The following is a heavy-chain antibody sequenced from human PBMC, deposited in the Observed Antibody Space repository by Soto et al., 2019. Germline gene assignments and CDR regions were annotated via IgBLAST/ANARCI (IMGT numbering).Heavy chain of an antibody. CDR1: GGSFSSYA. Sequence: SVKVSCKASGGSFSSYAISCVRQAHGQGLEWMGGIIPIFGTANYAQKFQGRVTITADESTSTAYMGLSSLRSEDTAVYYCAIQPLEYYDNSSGLYYFDYWGQGTLVTVSS. V-gene: IGHV1-69*01. J-gene: IGHJ4*02. CDR3: AIQPLEYYDNSSGLYYFDY. CDR2: IIPIFGTA. D-gene: IGHD3-22*01.